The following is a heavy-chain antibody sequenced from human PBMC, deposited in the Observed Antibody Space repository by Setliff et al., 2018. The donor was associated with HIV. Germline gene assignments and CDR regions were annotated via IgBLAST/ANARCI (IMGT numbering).Heavy chain of an antibody. V-gene: IGHV3-74*01. D-gene: IGHD6-13*01. CDR1: GSTFSGYW. CDR2: INSDGSST. J-gene: IGHJ4*02. CDR3: ARGGSNSWSPFDY. Sequence: PGGSLRLSCAASGSTFSGYWMHWVRQAPGKGLVWVSRINSDGSSTTYADSVKGRFTISRDNAKNTLYLQMNSLRAEDTAVYYCARGGSNSWSPFDYWGQGTLVTVSS.